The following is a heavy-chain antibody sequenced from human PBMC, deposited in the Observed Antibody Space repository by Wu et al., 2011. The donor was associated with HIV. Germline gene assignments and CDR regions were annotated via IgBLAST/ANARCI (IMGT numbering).Heavy chain of an antibody. D-gene: IGHD3-10*01. V-gene: IGHV1-2*02. J-gene: IGHJ5*02. Sequence: NYAQKFQGRVTMTRDTSISTAYMELSRLRSDDTAVYYCARVLVRAKNWFDPWGQGTLVTVSS. CDR3: ARVLVRAKNWFDP.